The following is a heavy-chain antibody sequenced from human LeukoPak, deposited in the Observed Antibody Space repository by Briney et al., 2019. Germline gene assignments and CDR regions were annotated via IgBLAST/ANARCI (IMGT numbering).Heavy chain of an antibody. V-gene: IGHV3-23*01. J-gene: IGHJ4*02. CDR1: GLTFSSYA. CDR3: AKHLGYSSSHMDY. Sequence: GGSLRLSCAASGLTFSSYAMSWVRQAPGKGLEWVSAISGSGVSTYYADSVKGRFTISGDKSKKTLYLQMNSLRDEDTAVYYCAKHLGYSSSHMDYWGQGTLVTVSS. CDR2: ISGSGVST. D-gene: IGHD6-13*01.